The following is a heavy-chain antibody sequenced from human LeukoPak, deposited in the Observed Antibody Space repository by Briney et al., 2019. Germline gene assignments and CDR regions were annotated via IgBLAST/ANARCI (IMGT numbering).Heavy chain of an antibody. CDR2: ISGSGGST. CDR3: ARDGQGSPHYSYYYMDV. J-gene: IGHJ6*03. V-gene: IGHV3-23*01. CDR1: GFTFSSFG. Sequence: PGGSLRLSCAASGFTFSSFGMSWVRQAPGKGLEWVSAISGSGGSTYYADSVKGRFTISRDNSKNTLYLQMNSLRAEDTAVYYCARDGQGSPHYSYYYMDVWGKGTTVTVSS.